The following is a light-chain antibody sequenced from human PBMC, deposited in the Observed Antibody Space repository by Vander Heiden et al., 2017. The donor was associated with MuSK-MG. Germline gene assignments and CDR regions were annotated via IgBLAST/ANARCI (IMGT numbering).Light chain of an antibody. CDR1: NIGTKS. CDR2: DDS. J-gene: IGLJ3*02. Sequence: SYVVTQPPSVSVAPGQTARITCGGSNIGTKSVHWYHQKPGPAPVLVVSDDSARPSGIPERFSGSNSGNTATLTISRVEAGDEADFYCQVWDTSRDHPVFGGGTKLTVL. CDR3: QVWDTSRDHPV. V-gene: IGLV3-21*02.